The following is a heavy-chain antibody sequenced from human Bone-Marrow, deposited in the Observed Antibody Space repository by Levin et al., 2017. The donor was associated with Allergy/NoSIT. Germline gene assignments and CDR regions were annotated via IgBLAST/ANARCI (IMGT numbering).Heavy chain of an antibody. J-gene: IGHJ4*02. CDR2: ISRDGITK. CDR1: EFTFSTYS. Sequence: GESLKISCAASEFTFSTYSMNWVRQAPGKGLEWLAYISRDGITKNYADSVRGRLTISRDNAKNSLYLHMNSLRAEDTAVYFCASGGYYFGSGSPLWGQGTLVTVSS. CDR3: ASGGYYFGSGSPL. D-gene: IGHD3-10*01. V-gene: IGHV3-48*01.